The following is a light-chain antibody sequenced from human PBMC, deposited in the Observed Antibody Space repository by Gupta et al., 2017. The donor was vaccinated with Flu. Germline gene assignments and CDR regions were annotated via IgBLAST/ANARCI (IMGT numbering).Light chain of an antibody. V-gene: IGKV2-28*01. Sequence: DIVMTQSQLSLSVTPGESASISCKSSQSLLHANGRNYLDWYVQKPGQSPQLLIYLASNRASGVSDRFSGSGSGTEFTLKISRVEAEDVGVYYCMQARQAATFGGGTKVDIK. CDR3: MQARQAAT. J-gene: IGKJ4*01. CDR1: QSLLHANGRNY. CDR2: LAS.